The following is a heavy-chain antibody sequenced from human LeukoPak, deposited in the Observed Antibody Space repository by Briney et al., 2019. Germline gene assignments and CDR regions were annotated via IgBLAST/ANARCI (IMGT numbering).Heavy chain of an antibody. CDR2: FNSDGRST. J-gene: IGHJ4*02. D-gene: IGHD4-17*01. V-gene: IGHV3-74*01. Sequence: GGSLRLSCAAYGFTFSTYWMHWVRQAPGMGLVWVSRFNSDGRSTYYADSVKGRFTISRDNAKNTLYLQMNSLRAEDTAVYYCSRGRYYLDAWGQGTLVTVSS. CDR1: GFTFSTYW. CDR3: SRGRYYLDA.